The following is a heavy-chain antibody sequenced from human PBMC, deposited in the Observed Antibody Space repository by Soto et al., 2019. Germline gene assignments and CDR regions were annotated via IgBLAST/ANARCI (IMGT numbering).Heavy chain of an antibody. J-gene: IGHJ4*02. CDR1: GLTFTRYG. Sequence: EVQLVESGGGLVQPGGSLRLSCAASGLTFTRYGMNWARQAPGMGLEWVAHIDSGAGTISYADSVRGRFTISRDNAKNSLFLQMNSLRVEDTAIYYCATDPDGEYDFNYWGQGILVTVSS. V-gene: IGHV3-48*01. CDR3: ATDPDGEYDFNY. D-gene: IGHD2-2*01. CDR2: IDSGAGTI.